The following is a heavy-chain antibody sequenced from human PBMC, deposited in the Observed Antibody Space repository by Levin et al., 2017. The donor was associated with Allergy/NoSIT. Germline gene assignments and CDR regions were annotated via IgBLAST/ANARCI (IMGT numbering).Heavy chain of an antibody. CDR2: ISWNSGSI. Sequence: PGGSLRLSCAASGFTFDDYAMHWVRQAPGKGLEWVSGISWNSGSIGYADSVKGRFTISRDNAKNSLYLQMNSLRAEDTALYYCAKDHTPPFQLVNEYYYYGMDVWGQGTTVTVSS. D-gene: IGHD6-13*01. CDR1: GFTFDDYA. V-gene: IGHV3-9*01. CDR3: AKDHTPPFQLVNEYYYYGMDV. J-gene: IGHJ6*02.